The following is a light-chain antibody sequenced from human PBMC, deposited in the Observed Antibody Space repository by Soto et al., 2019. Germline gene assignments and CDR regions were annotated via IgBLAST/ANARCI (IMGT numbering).Light chain of an antibody. CDR2: DVN. J-gene: IGLJ3*02. CDR3: CSYAGAYTVV. CDR1: SSDVGGYNY. Sequence: QSALTQPRSVSGSPGQSVTISCTGTSSDVGGYNYVSWYQQHPGKAPKLMIYDVNKRPSGVPDRFSGSRSGNTASLSISGLQAEDEADYYCCSYAGAYTVVFGGGTKVNVL. V-gene: IGLV2-11*01.